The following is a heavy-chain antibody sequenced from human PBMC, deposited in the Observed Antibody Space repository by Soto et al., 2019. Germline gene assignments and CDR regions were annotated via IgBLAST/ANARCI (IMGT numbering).Heavy chain of an antibody. D-gene: IGHD1-26*01. Sequence: QVQLVQSGAEVKKPGSSVKVSCKASGGTFSSYAISWVRQAPGQGLEWMGGIIPIFGTANYAQKFQGRVTITADEATSTAYMELRRRRSEDTAVYYCARDGRSGRPEWSLWWGQGTLVTVSS. CDR3: ARDGRSGRPEWSLW. CDR2: IIPIFGTA. J-gene: IGHJ4*02. CDR1: GGTFSSYA. V-gene: IGHV1-69*12.